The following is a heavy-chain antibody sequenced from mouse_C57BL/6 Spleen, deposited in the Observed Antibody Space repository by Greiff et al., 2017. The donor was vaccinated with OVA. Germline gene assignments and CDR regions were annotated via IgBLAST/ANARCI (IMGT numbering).Heavy chain of an antibody. Sequence: QVQLKESGAELVKPGASVKISCKASGYAFSSYWMNWVKQRPGKGLEWIGQIYPGDGDTNYNGKFKGKATLTADKSSSTAYMQLSSLTSEDSAVYFCARWLLQAMDYWGQGTSVTVSS. CDR2: IYPGDGDT. CDR3: ARWLLQAMDY. J-gene: IGHJ4*01. D-gene: IGHD2-3*01. V-gene: IGHV1-80*01. CDR1: GYAFSSYW.